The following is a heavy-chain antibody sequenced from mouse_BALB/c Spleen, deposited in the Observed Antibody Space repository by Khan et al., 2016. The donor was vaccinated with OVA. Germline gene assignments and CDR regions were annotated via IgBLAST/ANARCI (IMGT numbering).Heavy chain of an antibody. Sequence: EVQLQESGPGLVKPSQSLSLTCTVTGYSITSGYAWNWIRQFPGNKLEWMGYISYSGVTSYTPSLKSRISINRDTSKNQFFQQLNSVTTEDTATYYFARGNYYWYSFDYWGQGTTLTVST. CDR1: GYSITSGYA. D-gene: IGHD1-1*01. CDR2: ISYSGVT. J-gene: IGHJ2*01. V-gene: IGHV3-2*02. CDR3: ARGNYYWYSFDY.